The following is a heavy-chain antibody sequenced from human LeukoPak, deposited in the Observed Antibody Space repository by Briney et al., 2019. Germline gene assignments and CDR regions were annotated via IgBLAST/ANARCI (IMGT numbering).Heavy chain of an antibody. Sequence: ASVKVSCKASGYTFTDYFMHWVRQAPGQGLDWMGWINPNSGGTNYAQKFQDRVTMTRDTSISTAYMELSRLRSEDTAVYYCAGLAATTTIDYWGQGTLVTVSS. J-gene: IGHJ4*02. CDR1: GYTFTDYF. V-gene: IGHV1-2*02. D-gene: IGHD4-17*01. CDR3: AGLAATTTIDY. CDR2: INPNSGGT.